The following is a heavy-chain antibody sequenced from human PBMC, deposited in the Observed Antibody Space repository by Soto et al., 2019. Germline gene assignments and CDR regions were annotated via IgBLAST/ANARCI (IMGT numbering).Heavy chain of an antibody. D-gene: IGHD6-13*01. Sequence: ASETLSLTCAVSGGSISSSNCWSCVRQPPGKGLEWIGEIYHSGSTNYNPSLKSRVTMSVDTSKNQFSLRLSSVTAADTAMYYCARGSSRWDYWGQGTLVTVSS. V-gene: IGHV4-4*02. J-gene: IGHJ4*02. CDR1: GGSISSSNC. CDR2: IYHSGST. CDR3: ARGSSRWDY.